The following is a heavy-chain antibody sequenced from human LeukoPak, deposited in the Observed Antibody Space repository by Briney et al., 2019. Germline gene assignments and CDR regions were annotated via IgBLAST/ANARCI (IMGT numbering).Heavy chain of an antibody. CDR2: IYYDGGT. J-gene: IGHJ2*01. Sequence: PSETLSLTCTVSGGSISISYWSWIRQPPGKGLEWIGYIYYDGGTSYNPSLKSRVSISVDTSKNQFSLNLSSVTAADTAVYYCARGSRSGNWYFDLWGRGTLVTVSS. V-gene: IGHV4-59*01. CDR1: GGSISISY. CDR3: ARGSRSGNWYFDL. D-gene: IGHD1-14*01.